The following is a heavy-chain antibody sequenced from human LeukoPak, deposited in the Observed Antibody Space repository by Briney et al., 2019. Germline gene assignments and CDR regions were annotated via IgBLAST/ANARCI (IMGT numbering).Heavy chain of an antibody. Sequence: PGGSLRLSCAASGFTFSSYAMSWVRQAPGKGLEWVSAISGSGGSIYYADSVKGRFTISRDNSKNTLYLQMNSLRAEDTAVYYCAKDQTMVRGVTNYWGQGTLVTVSS. CDR2: ISGSGGSI. CDR3: AKDQTMVRGVTNY. D-gene: IGHD3-10*01. CDR1: GFTFSSYA. J-gene: IGHJ4*02. V-gene: IGHV3-23*01.